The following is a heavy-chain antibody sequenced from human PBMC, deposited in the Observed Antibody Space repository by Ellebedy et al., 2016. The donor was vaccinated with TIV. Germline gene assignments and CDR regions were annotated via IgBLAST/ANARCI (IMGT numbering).Heavy chain of an antibody. J-gene: IGHJ4*02. V-gene: IGHV4-31*03. D-gene: IGHD4-17*01. CDR1: GGSISSGGYY. Sequence: LRLSCTVSGGSISSGGYYWSWIRQHPGKGLEWIGYIYYSGSTYYNPSLKSRVTISVDTSKNQFSLKLSSVTAADTAVYYCARETMTTVNCFDYWGQGTLVTVSS. CDR2: IYYSGST. CDR3: ARETMTTVNCFDY.